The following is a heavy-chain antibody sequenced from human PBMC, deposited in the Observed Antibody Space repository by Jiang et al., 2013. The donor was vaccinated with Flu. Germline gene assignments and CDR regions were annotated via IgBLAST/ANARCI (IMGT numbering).Heavy chain of an antibody. D-gene: IGHD3-10*01. Sequence: QSGSELKKPGASVNVSCKASGYTFNTYAMNWVRQAPGQGLEWMGWINTNTGNPTYAQGFTGRFVFSLDPSLSTAYLQINSLKAEDTAVYYCARDSGVTMVQGAYEYFQHWGQGTLVTVSS. CDR1: GYTFNTYA. V-gene: IGHV7-4-1*02. CDR3: ARDSGVTMVQGAYEYFQH. CDR2: INTNTGNP. J-gene: IGHJ1*01.